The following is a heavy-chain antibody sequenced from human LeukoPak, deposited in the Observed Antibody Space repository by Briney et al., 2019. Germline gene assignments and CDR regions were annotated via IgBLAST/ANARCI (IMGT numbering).Heavy chain of an antibody. D-gene: IGHD5-24*01. V-gene: IGHV4-59*08. CDR3: ARSRDGYNRGAFDI. CDR1: GGSISSYY. CDR2: IYYSGST. J-gene: IGHJ3*02. Sequence: ESSETLSLTCTVSGGSISSYYWSWIRQPPGKGLEWIGYIYYSGSTYYNPSLKSRVTISVDTSKNQFSLKLSSVTAADTAVYYCARSRDGYNRGAFDIWGQGTMVTVSS.